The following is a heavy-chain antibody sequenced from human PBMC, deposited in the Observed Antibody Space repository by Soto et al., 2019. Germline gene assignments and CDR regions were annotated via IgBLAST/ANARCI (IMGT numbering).Heavy chain of an antibody. CDR1: GFTFSSYS. Sequence: PGGSLRLSCAASGFTFSSYSMNWVRQAPGKGLEWVSSISSSSSYIYYADSVKGRFTISRDNAKNSLYLQMNSLRAEDTAVYYCARDTTMVRGVIGAFDIWGQGTMVTVSS. CDR3: ARDTTMVRGVIGAFDI. V-gene: IGHV3-21*01. D-gene: IGHD3-10*01. CDR2: ISSSSSYI. J-gene: IGHJ3*02.